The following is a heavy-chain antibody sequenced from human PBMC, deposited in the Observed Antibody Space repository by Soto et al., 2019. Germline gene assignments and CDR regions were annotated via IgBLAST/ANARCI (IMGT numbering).Heavy chain of an antibody. CDR2: IWYDGSIK. J-gene: IGHJ4*02. CDR3: ARTAYSSGWEIDY. CDR1: GFTFSSYG. D-gene: IGHD6-19*01. Sequence: QVQLVESGGGVVQPGRSLRLSCAASGFTFSSYGMHWVRQAPGKGLEWVAVIWYDGSIKYYADSVKGRFTISRDNSKNTLDLQMNSLRAEDTAVYYCARTAYSSGWEIDYWGQGTLVTVSS. V-gene: IGHV3-33*01.